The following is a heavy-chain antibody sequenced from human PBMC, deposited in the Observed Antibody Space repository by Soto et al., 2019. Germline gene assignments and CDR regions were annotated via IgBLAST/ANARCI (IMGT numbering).Heavy chain of an antibody. Sequence: SETLSLTCAVYGGSFSGYYWSWIRQPPGKGLEWIGEINHSGSTNYNPSLKSRVTISVDKSKSQFSLRLTSVTAADTAVYFCARGNPFYFWTPDAFDFWGRGTLVTVS. CDR2: INHSGST. J-gene: IGHJ3*01. V-gene: IGHV4-34*01. CDR3: ARGNPFYFWTPDAFDF. D-gene: IGHD3-16*01. CDR1: GGSFSGYY.